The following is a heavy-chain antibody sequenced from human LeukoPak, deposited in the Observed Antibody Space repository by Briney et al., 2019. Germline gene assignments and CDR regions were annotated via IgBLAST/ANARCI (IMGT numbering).Heavy chain of an antibody. J-gene: IGHJ4*02. CDR3: VGFAHTYYYGLPTLVDY. V-gene: IGHV3-11*01. D-gene: IGHD3-10*01. Sequence: GGSLRLSCAASGFTFSDYYMSWIRQAPGKGLEWVSYISSSGSTIYYADSVKGRFTISRDNAKNSLYLQMNSLRAEDTAVYYCVGFAHTYYYGLPTLVDYWGQGTLVTVSS. CDR1: GFTFSDYY. CDR2: ISSSGSTI.